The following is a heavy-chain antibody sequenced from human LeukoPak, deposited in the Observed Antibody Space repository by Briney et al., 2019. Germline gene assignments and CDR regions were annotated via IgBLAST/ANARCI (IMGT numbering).Heavy chain of an antibody. CDR2: ISAYNGNT. V-gene: IGHV1-18*01. J-gene: IGHJ3*02. Sequence: GASVKVSCKASGCTFTSYGISWVRQAPGQGLEWMGWISAYNGNTNYAQKLQGRVTMTTDTSTSTAYMELRSLRSDDTAVYYCARNGDYVITDAFDIWGQGTMVTVSS. CDR3: ARNGDYVITDAFDI. CDR1: GCTFTSYG. D-gene: IGHD4-17*01.